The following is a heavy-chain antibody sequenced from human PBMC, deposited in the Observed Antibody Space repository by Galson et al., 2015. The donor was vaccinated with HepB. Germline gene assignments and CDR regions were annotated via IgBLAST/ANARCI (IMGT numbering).Heavy chain of an antibody. CDR1: GFTFSSYS. V-gene: IGHV3-21*01. CDR3: ARMYSSSWYDRSIDY. CDR2: ISSSSSYI. J-gene: IGHJ4*02. Sequence: SLRLSCAASGFTFSSYSMNWVRQAPGKGLEWVSSISSSSSYIYYADSVKGRFTISRDNAKNSLYLQMNGLRAEDTAVYYCARMYSSSWYDRSIDYWGQGTLVTVSS. D-gene: IGHD6-13*01.